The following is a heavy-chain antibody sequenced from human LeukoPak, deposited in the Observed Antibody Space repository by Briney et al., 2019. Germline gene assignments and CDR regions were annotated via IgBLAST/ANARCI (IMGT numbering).Heavy chain of an antibody. V-gene: IGHV1-18*01. CDR1: GYTFTSHG. Sequence: ASVKVSCKASGYTFTSHGTSWVQQAPGQGLEWMGWISAYNGNTNYAQKLQGRVTMTTDTSTSTAYMELRSLRSDDTAVYYCARKPPVSWHAFDIWGQGTMVTVSS. D-gene: IGHD5-12*01. J-gene: IGHJ3*02. CDR2: ISAYNGNT. CDR3: ARKPPVSWHAFDI.